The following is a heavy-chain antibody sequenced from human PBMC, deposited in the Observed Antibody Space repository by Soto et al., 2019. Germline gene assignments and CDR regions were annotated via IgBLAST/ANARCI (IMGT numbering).Heavy chain of an antibody. CDR3: ARLWGSYHQLFDY. CDR1: GGSISSSSYY. J-gene: IGHJ4*02. CDR2: IYYSGST. Sequence: SETLSLTCTVSGGSISSSSYYWGWIRQPPGKGLEWIGSIYYSGSTYYNPSPKSRVTISVDTSKNQFSLKLSSVTAADTAVYYCARLWGSYHQLFDYWGQGTLVTVSS. V-gene: IGHV4-39*01. D-gene: IGHD3-16*02.